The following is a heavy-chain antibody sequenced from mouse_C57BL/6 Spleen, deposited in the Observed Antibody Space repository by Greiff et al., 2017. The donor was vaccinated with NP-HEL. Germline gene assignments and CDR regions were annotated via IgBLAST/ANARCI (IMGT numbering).Heavy chain of an antibody. D-gene: IGHD1-1*01. V-gene: IGHV1-61*01. J-gene: IGHJ2*01. CDR1: GYTFTSYW. CDR3: ARRTTVVHFDY. Sequence: VHLQQPGAELVRPGSSVKLSCKASGYTFTSYWMAWVKQRPGQGLEWIGNIYPSDSETHYNQKFHDKATLTVDKSSSTAYMQLSSLTTEDPAVYYCARRTTVVHFDYWGQGTTLTVSS. CDR2: IYPSDSET.